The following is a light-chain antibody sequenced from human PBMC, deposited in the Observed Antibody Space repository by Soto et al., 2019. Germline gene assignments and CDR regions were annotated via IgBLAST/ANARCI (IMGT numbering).Light chain of an antibody. Sequence: QSALTQPPSASGSPGQSVTISCTGTSSDIGAYIYVSWYQQHPGKAPKLMISEVSRRPSGVPERSSGSKSGNTASLTVSGLQADDEAHYYCSSYAGSNNFVFGTGTKV. CDR1: SSDIGAYIY. CDR2: EVS. V-gene: IGLV2-8*01. CDR3: SSYAGSNNFV. J-gene: IGLJ1*01.